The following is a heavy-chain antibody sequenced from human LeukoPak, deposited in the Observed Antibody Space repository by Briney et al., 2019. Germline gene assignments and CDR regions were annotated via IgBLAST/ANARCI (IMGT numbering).Heavy chain of an antibody. J-gene: IGHJ4*02. Sequence: GASVKVSCKASGYTFSVYYIHWVRQAPGQGLEWMGRINPNTGVTIYAQKFQDRVSMTWETSISTASMELSRLRSDDTAVYYCARGAGDGSGSFDYWGQGTLVTVSS. CDR1: GYTFSVYY. CDR3: ARGAGDGSGSFDY. CDR2: INPNTGVT. D-gene: IGHD3-10*01. V-gene: IGHV1-2*06.